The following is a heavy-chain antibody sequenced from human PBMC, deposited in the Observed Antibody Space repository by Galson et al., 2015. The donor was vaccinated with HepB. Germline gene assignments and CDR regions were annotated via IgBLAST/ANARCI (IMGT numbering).Heavy chain of an antibody. CDR1: GFASNTYA. Sequence: SLRLSCAASGFASNTYAMHWIRQAPGSGLEWVPSITANGDTTSYAAPVRGRFRISRDNSKNTVSLEMSRLGVEDGAIYYCARGYTRRRRMYGGNPTPLYYFDFWGQGTLVAVSS. D-gene: IGHD4/OR15-4a*01. V-gene: IGHV3-23*01. CDR2: ITANGDTT. CDR3: ARGYTRRRRMYGGNPTPLYYFDF. J-gene: IGHJ4*01.